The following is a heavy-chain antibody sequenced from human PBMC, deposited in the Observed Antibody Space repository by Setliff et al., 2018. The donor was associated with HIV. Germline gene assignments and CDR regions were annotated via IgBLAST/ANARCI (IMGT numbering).Heavy chain of an antibody. CDR2: ISGYNGNT. Sequence: ASVKVSCKASGYTFTSYGITWVRQAPGQGLEWMGWISGYNGNTDYAQNLQGRVTMTTDTSTSTAYMELRNLRSDDTAVYYCARAPKRVYYYGSGTYLHDAFDIWGQGTMVTVSS. D-gene: IGHD3-10*01. CDR3: ARAPKRVYYYGSGTYLHDAFDI. V-gene: IGHV1-18*01. CDR1: GYTFTSYG. J-gene: IGHJ3*02.